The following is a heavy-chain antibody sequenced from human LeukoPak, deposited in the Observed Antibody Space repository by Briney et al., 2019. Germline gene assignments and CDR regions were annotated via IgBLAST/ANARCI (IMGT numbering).Heavy chain of an antibody. J-gene: IGHJ4*02. CDR2: ISGSGGSK. Sequence: GGSLRLSCAASGFTFSSYIMSWVRQAPGKGLEWVSTISGSGGSKNYADSVKGRFTISRDNSKNTLYLQVNSLRAEDTAVYYCAKAFSGTLEFDYWGQGTLVTVSS. CDR3: AKAFSGTLEFDY. CDR1: GFTFSSYI. V-gene: IGHV3-23*01. D-gene: IGHD1-26*01.